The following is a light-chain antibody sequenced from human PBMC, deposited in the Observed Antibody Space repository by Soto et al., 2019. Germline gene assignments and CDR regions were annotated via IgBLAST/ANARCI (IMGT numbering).Light chain of an antibody. CDR1: NSDVGGYNY. CDR3: SSYTSISTLYV. CDR2: EVS. J-gene: IGLJ1*01. V-gene: IGLV2-14*01. Sequence: QSVLTQPASVSGSPGQSITISCTGTNSDVGGYNYVSWYQQHPGKAPELMIYEVSHRPSGFSNRFSGSKSDNTASLTISGLQAEDEADYYCSSYTSISTLYVFGTGTKVTVL.